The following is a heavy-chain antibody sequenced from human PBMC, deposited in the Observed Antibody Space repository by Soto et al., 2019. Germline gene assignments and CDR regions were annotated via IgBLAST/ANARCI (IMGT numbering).Heavy chain of an antibody. Sequence: GASLKISCKGSGYSFRNNWITWVRQMPGKGLEWMGRIDLTDSYTSYSPSFQGHVSFSADTSINTAYLQWSSLRASYYAMYYCARHGGDHYGSSGYHYALDYWRQGTTVTVAS. CDR2: IDLTDSYT. J-gene: IGHJ4*02. D-gene: IGHD3-22*01. CDR3: ARHGGDHYGSSGYHYALDY. V-gene: IGHV5-10-1*01. CDR1: GYSFRNNW.